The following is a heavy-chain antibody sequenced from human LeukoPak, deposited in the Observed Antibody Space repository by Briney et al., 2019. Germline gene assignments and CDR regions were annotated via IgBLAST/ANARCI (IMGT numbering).Heavy chain of an antibody. CDR2: ISGNGGST. D-gene: IGHD6-6*01. CDR1: GFTFSSYA. CDR3: AKFTVPSSSSSLNYFDY. Sequence: WGSLRLSCAASGFTFSSYAMNWLRQAPGNRLECVSCISGNGGSTYYADSVKGRFTISRDNSKNTLYLQMNSLRAADPDVYYCAKFTVPSSSSSLNYFDYWGQGTLVTVYS. V-gene: IGHV3-23*01. J-gene: IGHJ4*02.